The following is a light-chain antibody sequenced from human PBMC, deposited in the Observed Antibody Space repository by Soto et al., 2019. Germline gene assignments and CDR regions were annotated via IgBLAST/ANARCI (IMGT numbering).Light chain of an antibody. CDR2: AAS. CDR3: QPRYTYPLT. V-gene: IGKV1-9*01. CDR1: QGISNY. J-gene: IGKJ4*01. Sequence: DIQLTKSPSFLSTSVGDRVTITFRANQGISNYLAGYQQKPGKAPKLLIYAASTLQSGVPSKFSGSGSGTEFTLTISSLQPEDFATYYRQPRYTYPLTFGGGTKVEIK.